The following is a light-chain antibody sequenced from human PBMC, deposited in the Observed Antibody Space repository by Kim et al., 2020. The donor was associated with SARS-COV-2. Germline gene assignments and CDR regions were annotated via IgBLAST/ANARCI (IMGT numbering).Light chain of an antibody. J-gene: IGLJ3*02. CDR1: SGSIASNY. V-gene: IGLV6-57*03. CDR3: QSYDSSNWV. CDR2: EDN. Sequence: GKTVTISCTRSSGSIASNYVQWYQQRPGSAPTTVIYEDNQRPSGVPDRFSGSIDSSSNSASLTNSGLKTEDEADYYCQSYDSSNWVFGGGTQLTVL.